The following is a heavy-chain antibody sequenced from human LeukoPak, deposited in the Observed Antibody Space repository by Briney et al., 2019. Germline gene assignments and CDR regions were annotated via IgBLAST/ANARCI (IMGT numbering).Heavy chain of an antibody. J-gene: IGHJ4*02. CDR3: GKDRIAVAGTQYY. CDR2: IRYDGSNT. Sequence: GGSLRLSCAASGFTFSSYGMHWVRQAPGKGLEWVAFIRYDGSNTYYADSVKGRFTISRDNSKNTLYLQMNSLRAEDTAVYYCGKDRIAVAGTQYYWGQGSLVSVSS. V-gene: IGHV3-30*02. CDR1: GFTFSSYG. D-gene: IGHD6-19*01.